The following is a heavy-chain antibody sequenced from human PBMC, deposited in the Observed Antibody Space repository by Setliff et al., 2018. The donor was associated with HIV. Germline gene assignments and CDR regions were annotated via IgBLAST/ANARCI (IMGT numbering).Heavy chain of an antibody. V-gene: IGHV4-61*01. D-gene: IGHD6-13*01. CDR3: AREERTSWPRVDY. CDR2: IYSSGST. J-gene: IGHJ4*02. CDR1: GGSISSGSYY. Sequence: PSETLSLTCTVSGGSISSGSYYWSWIRKPPGKGLEWIGNIYSSGSTNYNPSLKSRVTMSVDTSKNQFSLKLSSVTAADTAVYYCAREERTSWPRVDYWGQGALVTVSS.